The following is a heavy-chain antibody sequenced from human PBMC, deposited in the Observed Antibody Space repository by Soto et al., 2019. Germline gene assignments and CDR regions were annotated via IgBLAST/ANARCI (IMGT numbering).Heavy chain of an antibody. Sequence: QVQLVESGGGVVQPGRSLRLSCAASGFTFSTYGMHWVRQAPGKGLEWVAVLSNDGSNKYYADSVKGRFTISRDNSKNTLYLQMNSLRAEDTAVYYCAKVKTSSGYYASSDYWGQGTLVTVSS. J-gene: IGHJ4*02. CDR2: LSNDGSNK. D-gene: IGHD3-22*01. CDR3: AKVKTSSGYYASSDY. V-gene: IGHV3-30*18. CDR1: GFTFSTYG.